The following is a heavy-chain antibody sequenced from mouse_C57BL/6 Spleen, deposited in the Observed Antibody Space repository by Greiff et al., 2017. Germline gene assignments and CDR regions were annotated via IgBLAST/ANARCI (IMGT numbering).Heavy chain of an antibody. CDR2: INPGSGGT. D-gene: IGHD2-4*01. CDR1: GYAFTNYL. Sequence: QVQLQQSGAELVRPGTSVKVSCKASGYAFTNYLIEWVKQRPGQGLEWIGVINPGSGGTNYNEKFKGKATLTADKSSSTAYMQLSSLTSEDSAVYFCARLHYDYDCYYAMDYWGQGTSVTVSS. CDR3: ARLHYDYDCYYAMDY. J-gene: IGHJ4*01. V-gene: IGHV1-54*01.